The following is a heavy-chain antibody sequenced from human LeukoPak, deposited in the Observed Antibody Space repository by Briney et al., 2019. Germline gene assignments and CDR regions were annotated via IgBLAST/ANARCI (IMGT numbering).Heavy chain of an antibody. CDR2: IYPGDSDT. J-gene: IGHJ4*02. CDR1: GYSFTTHW. CDR3: ARSAWGLRSYIDY. D-gene: IGHD1-26*01. Sequence: GVSLQISCKASGYSFTTHWIGWVRPMPGKGLEWMGIIYPGDSDTRYSPSFQGQVTISADKSISTAYLQWSSLKASDIAMYYCARSAWGLRSYIDYWGQGTLVTVSS. V-gene: IGHV5-51*01.